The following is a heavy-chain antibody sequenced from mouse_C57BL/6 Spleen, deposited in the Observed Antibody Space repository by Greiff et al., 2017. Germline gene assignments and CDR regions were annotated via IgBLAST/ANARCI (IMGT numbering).Heavy chain of an antibody. CDR2: ISDGGSYT. V-gene: IGHV5-4*03. CDR1: GFTFSSYA. Sequence: EVKVVESGGGLVKPGGSLKLSCAASGFTFSSYAMSWVRQTPEKRLEWVATISDGGSYTYYPDNVKGRFTISRDNAKNNLYLQMSHLKSEDTAMYYCARPNWDVGGYFDYWGQGTTLTVSS. D-gene: IGHD4-1*01. CDR3: ARPNWDVGGYFDY. J-gene: IGHJ2*01.